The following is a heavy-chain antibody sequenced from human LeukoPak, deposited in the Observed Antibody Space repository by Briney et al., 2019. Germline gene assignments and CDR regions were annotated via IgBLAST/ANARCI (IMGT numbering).Heavy chain of an antibody. CDR3: ASAKLGDYGDPNWFDP. V-gene: IGHV4-59*01. CDR1: GGSISGYY. J-gene: IGHJ5*02. CDR2: IYYSGST. Sequence: SETLSLTFTVSGGSISGYYWSWIRQPPGKGLEWIGYIYYSGSTNYNPSLKSRVTISVDTSKNQFCLKLSSVTAADTAVYYCASAKLGDYGDPNWFDPWGQGTLVTVSS. D-gene: IGHD4-17*01.